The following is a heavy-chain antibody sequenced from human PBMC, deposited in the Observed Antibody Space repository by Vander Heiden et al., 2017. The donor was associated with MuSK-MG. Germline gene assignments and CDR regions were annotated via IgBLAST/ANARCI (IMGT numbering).Heavy chain of an antibody. D-gene: IGHD3-22*01. Sequence: QLQLQESGPGLVKPSETLSLTCTVSGGSISSSSYYWGWIRQPPGKGLEWIGSIDYSGSTYYNPSLKSRVTISVDTSKNQFSLKLSSMTAANTAVYYCASGGKYGIVVVISQYYFDYWGQGTLVNVSS. CDR3: ASGGKYGIVVVISQYYFDY. J-gene: IGHJ4*02. V-gene: IGHV4-39*07. CDR1: GGSISSSSYY. CDR2: IDYSGST.